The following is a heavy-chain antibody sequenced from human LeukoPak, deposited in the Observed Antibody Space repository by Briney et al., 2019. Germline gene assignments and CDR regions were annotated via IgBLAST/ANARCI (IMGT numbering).Heavy chain of an antibody. Sequence: SETLSLTCTVSGGSISSYYWSWIRQPPGKGLEWTGYIYYSGSTNYNPSLKSRVTISVDTSKNQFSLKLSSVTAADTAVYYCARGTIVVPFDYWGQGTLVTVSS. CDR3: ARGTIVVPFDY. D-gene: IGHD2-21*01. J-gene: IGHJ4*02. V-gene: IGHV4-59*01. CDR2: IYYSGST. CDR1: GGSISSYY.